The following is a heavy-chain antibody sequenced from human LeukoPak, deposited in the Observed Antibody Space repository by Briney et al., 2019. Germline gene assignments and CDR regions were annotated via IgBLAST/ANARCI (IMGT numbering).Heavy chain of an antibody. CDR2: IKQDGSDK. V-gene: IGHV3-7*03. CDR1: GFTFSSHW. J-gene: IGHJ5*01. Sequence: GGSLRLSCAASGFTFSSHWMSWVRQAPGKGLEWVANIKQDGSDKKYVDSVEGRLTISRDNAKNSLYLQMNSLRAEDTAVYYCAQSGQFDSWGQGTLVTVSS. CDR3: AQSGQFDS. D-gene: IGHD2-8*02.